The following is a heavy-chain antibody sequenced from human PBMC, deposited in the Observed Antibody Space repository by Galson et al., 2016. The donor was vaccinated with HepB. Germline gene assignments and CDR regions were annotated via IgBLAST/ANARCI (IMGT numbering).Heavy chain of an antibody. Sequence: CAISGDSVSSNSAAWNWIRQSPSRGLEWLGRTYYMSKWYNDYAVSVKSRIIVNPATSKNQFSLQLNSVTPEDTAVYYCVEQRKGAPYGMDVWGQGTTVTVAS. CDR1: GDSVSSNSAA. CDR3: VEQRKGAPYGMDV. V-gene: IGHV6-1*01. J-gene: IGHJ6*02. CDR2: TYYMSKWYN. D-gene: IGHD1/OR15-1a*01.